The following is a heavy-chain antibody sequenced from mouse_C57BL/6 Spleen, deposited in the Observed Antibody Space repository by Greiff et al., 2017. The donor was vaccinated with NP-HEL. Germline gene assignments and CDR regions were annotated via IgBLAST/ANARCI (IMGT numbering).Heavy chain of an antibody. V-gene: IGHV5-17*01. CDR3: AREEIDGYYVDY. CDR2: ISSGSSTI. Sequence: EVMLVESGGGLVKPGGSLKLSCAASGFTFSDYGMHWVRQAPEKGLEWVAYISSGSSTIYYADTVKGRFTISRDNAKNTLFLQMTSLRSEDTAMYYCAREEIDGYYVDYWGQGTTLTVSS. D-gene: IGHD2-3*01. CDR1: GFTFSDYG. J-gene: IGHJ2*01.